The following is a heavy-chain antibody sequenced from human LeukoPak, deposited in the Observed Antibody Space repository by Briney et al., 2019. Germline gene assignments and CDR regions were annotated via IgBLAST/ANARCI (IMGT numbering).Heavy chain of an antibody. CDR3: ARQLIAAAGPDY. CDR1: GYTFTSYA. D-gene: IGHD6-13*01. J-gene: IGHJ4*02. CDR2: INAGNGNT. Sequence: ASVKVSCKASGYTFTSYAMHWVRQAPGQRLEWMGWINAGNGNTKYSQKFRGRVTITRDTSASTAYMELSSLRSEDTAVYYCARQLIAAAGPDYWGQGTLVTVSS. V-gene: IGHV1-3*01.